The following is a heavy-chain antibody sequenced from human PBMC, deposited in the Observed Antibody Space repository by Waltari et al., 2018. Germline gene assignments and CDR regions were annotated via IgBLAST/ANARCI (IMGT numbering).Heavy chain of an antibody. J-gene: IGHJ3*01. CDR3: ATYIGASVGTAAFDV. CDR2: MSYLVAT. CDR1: GGSITNTKHY. D-gene: IGHD5-12*01. V-gene: IGHV4-39*01. Sequence: QLQLQESGPGLVKPSETLSLTCSVSGGSITNTKHYWGWIRQPPGQGLEWIGTMSYLVATYSSPSLKSRVTISRDTSTNQLSLNLGSVTAADTAMYYCATYIGASVGTAAFDVWGQGTMVTVSS.